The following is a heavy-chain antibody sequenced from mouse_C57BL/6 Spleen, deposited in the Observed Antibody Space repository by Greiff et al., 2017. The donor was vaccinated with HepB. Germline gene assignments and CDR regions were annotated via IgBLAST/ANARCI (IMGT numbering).Heavy chain of an antibody. CDR2: IYPGDGDT. D-gene: IGHD3-2*02. J-gene: IGHJ3*01. CDR1: GYAFSSSW. V-gene: IGHV1-82*01. CDR3: ATAQAPVAY. Sequence: ESGPELVKPGASVKISCKASGYAFSSSWMNWVKQRPGKGLEWIGRIYPGDGDTNYNGKFKGKATLTADKSSSTAYMQLSSLTSEDSAVYFCATAQAPVAYWGQGTLVTVSA.